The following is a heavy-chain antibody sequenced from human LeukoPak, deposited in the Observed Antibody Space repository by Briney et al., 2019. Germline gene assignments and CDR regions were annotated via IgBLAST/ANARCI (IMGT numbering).Heavy chain of an antibody. CDR3: ASGYYYGSGSSDY. V-gene: IGHV1-69*01. CDR2: IIPIFGTA. CDR1: GGTFRSYA. Sequence: SVKVSCKASGGTFRSYAISWVRQAPGQGLEWMGGIIPIFGTANYAQKFQGRVTITADESTSTAYMELSSLRSEDTAVYYCASGYYYGSGSSDYWGQGTLVTVSS. D-gene: IGHD3-10*01. J-gene: IGHJ4*02.